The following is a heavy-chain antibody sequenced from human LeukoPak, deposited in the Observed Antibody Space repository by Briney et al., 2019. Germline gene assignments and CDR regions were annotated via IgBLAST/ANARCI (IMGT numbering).Heavy chain of an antibody. J-gene: IGHJ4*02. D-gene: IGHD1-1*01. CDR1: GYTFTGYY. CDR3: ARDDSYNKPKLELDY. CDR2: INPNSGGT. Sequence: ASVKVSCKASGYTFTGYYMHWVRQAPGQGLEWMGWINPNSGGTNYAQKFQGRVTMTRDTSISTAYMELSRLRSDDTAVYYCARDDSYNKPKLELDYWGQGTLVTVSS. V-gene: IGHV1-2*02.